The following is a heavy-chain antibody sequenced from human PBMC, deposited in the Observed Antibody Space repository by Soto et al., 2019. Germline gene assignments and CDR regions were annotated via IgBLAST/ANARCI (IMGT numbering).Heavy chain of an antibody. CDR3: ARDRGPYSLGALSSFYFDS. CDR2: INTYSGNT. CDR1: GYTFALYG. V-gene: IGHV1-18*01. D-gene: IGHD7-27*01. Sequence: QVHLVQSGPDMRKPGASVRVSCTASGYTFALYGISWVRQAPGQGLEWMGRINTYSGNTTSAQKFQDRVTMTTEKSTGTVYMEMRSLTSDDTAVYYCARDRGPYSLGALSSFYFDSWAQGTLVTVSS. J-gene: IGHJ4*02.